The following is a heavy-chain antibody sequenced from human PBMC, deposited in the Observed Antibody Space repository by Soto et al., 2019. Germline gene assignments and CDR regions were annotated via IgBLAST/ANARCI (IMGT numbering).Heavy chain of an antibody. J-gene: IGHJ4*02. V-gene: IGHV1-18*04. CDR1: GYVFNYYA. CDR2: LAPFNGKT. D-gene: IGHD6-13*01. Sequence: ASVKVSCKASGYVFNYYAINWVRQAPGQGLEWMGWLAPFNGKTSSLQKLQDRMSVTIDTATSTAYLELNSLTSDDTGVYFCAREGGSSTYYPLELDYWGQGTQVTVSS. CDR3: AREGGSSTYYPLELDY.